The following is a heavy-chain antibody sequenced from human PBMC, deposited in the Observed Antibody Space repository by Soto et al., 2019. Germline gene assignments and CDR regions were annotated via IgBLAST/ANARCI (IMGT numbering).Heavy chain of an antibody. Sequence: GSLRLSCAASGFTFSSYAMSWVRQAPGKGLEWVSAISGSGGSTYYADSVKGRFTISRDNSKNTLYLQMNSLRAEDTAVYYCAKDSYYYDSSGYCFDYWGQGTLVTVSS. CDR3: AKDSYYYDSSGYCFDY. V-gene: IGHV3-23*01. CDR2: ISGSGGST. CDR1: GFTFSSYA. J-gene: IGHJ4*02. D-gene: IGHD3-22*01.